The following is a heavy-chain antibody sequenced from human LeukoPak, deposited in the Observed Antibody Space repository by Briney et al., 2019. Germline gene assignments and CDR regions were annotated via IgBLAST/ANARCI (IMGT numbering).Heavy chain of an antibody. J-gene: IGHJ6*03. D-gene: IGHD2-21*01. Sequence: GASVKVSCKASGGTFSSYAISWVRQAPGQGLEWMGGIIPIFGTANYAQKFQGRVTITTDESTSTAYMELSSLRSEDTAVYYCARASHIVTYYYYYYMDVWGKGTTVTVSS. CDR3: ARASHIVTYYYYYYMDV. CDR1: GGTFSSYA. CDR2: IIPIFGTA. V-gene: IGHV1-69*05.